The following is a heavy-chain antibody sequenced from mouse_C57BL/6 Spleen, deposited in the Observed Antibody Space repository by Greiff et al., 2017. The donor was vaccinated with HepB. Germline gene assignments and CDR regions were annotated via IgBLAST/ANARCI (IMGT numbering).Heavy chain of an antibody. D-gene: IGHD2-3*01. CDR3: ARGEDYDGYYVGAMDY. CDR1: GYAFSSSW. CDR2: IYPGDGDT. J-gene: IGHJ4*01. V-gene: IGHV1-82*01. Sequence: QVQLQQSGPELVKPGASVKISCKASGYAFSSSWMNWVKQRPGKGLEWIGRIYPGDGDTNYNGKFKGKATLTADKSSSTAYMQLSSLTSEDSAVYFCARGEDYDGYYVGAMDYWGQGTSVTVS.